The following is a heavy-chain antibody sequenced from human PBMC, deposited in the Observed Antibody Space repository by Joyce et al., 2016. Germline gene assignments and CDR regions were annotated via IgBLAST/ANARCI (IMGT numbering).Heavy chain of an antibody. J-gene: IGHJ4*02. CDR2: IWHDGNTE. Sequence: VHLVESGGDVVQPGGSLRLSCSASGFTFRTYAMHWVRQAPGKGLEGVEIIWHDGNTESYSDSGKGRFTISRDNSRSTLFLQMSDLRVNDTALYYCARDSSGSDVWGQGTLVTVSS. CDR1: GFTFRTYA. D-gene: IGHD5-12*01. V-gene: IGHV3-33*01. CDR3: ARDSSGSDV.